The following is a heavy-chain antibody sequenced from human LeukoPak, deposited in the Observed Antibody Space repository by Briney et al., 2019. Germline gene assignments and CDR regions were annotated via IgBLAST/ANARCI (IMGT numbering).Heavy chain of an antibody. CDR3: ARDLDSINWYGIPPGWFDP. CDR1: GGSISSYY. CDR2: IYYSGST. D-gene: IGHD6-13*01. V-gene: IGHV4-59*12. Sequence: SETLSLTCTVSGGSISSYYWTWIRQPPGKGLEWIGYIYYSGSTNYNPSLKSRVTISVDTSKNQFSLKLSSVTAADTAVYYCARDLDSINWYGIPPGWFDPWGQGTLVTVSS. J-gene: IGHJ5*02.